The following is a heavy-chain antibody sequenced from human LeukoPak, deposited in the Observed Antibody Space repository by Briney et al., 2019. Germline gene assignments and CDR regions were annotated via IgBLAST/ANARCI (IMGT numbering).Heavy chain of an antibody. CDR2: IYTSGST. CDR1: GGSISSHY. D-gene: IGHD5-24*01. Sequence: PSETLSLTCTVSGGSISSHYWSWIRQPPGKGLEWIGYIYTSGSTNYNPSLKSRVTISVDTSKNQFSLKLSSVTAADTAVYYYARRLPDGYKRAYWYFDLWGRGTLVTVSS. V-gene: IGHV4-4*09. J-gene: IGHJ2*01. CDR3: ARRLPDGYKRAYWYFDL.